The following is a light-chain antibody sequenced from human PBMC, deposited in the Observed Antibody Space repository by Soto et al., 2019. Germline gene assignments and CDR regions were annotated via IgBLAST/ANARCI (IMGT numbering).Light chain of an antibody. J-gene: IGKJ2*01. CDR2: DAS. Sequence: DIQMTQSPSTLSASVGDRVTITCRASQSISSWLAWYQQKPGKAPKLLIYDASSLESGVPSRFSGSGSGTEFTLTIISLQPDDLETYYCQQYNSSPMYTFGQGTKLEIK. V-gene: IGKV1-5*01. CDR3: QQYNSSPMYT. CDR1: QSISSW.